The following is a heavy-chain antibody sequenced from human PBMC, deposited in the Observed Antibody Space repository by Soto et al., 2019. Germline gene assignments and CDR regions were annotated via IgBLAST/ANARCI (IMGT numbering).Heavy chain of an antibody. Sequence: GGSLRLSCAASGFTFSSYGMHGVRQAPGKGLEWVAVIWYDGSNKYYADSVKGRFTISRDNSKNTLYLQMNSLRAEDTAVYYCARDSVAGIPHYYYYGMDVWGQGTTVTVS. CDR2: IWYDGSNK. CDR1: GFTFSSYG. CDR3: ARDSVAGIPHYYYYGMDV. D-gene: IGHD6-19*01. J-gene: IGHJ6*02. V-gene: IGHV3-33*01.